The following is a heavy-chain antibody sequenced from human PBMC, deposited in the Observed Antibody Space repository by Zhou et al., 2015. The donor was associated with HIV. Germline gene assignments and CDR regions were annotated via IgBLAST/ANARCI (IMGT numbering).Heavy chain of an antibody. D-gene: IGHD2-2*01. CDR3: ARDQLPAAMGDDAFDI. CDR2: IIPIFGTA. J-gene: IGHJ3*02. Sequence: QVQLVQSGAEVKKPGSSVKVSCKASGGTFSSYAISWVRQAPGQGLEWMGGIIPIFGTANYAQKFQGRVTITADKSTSTAYMELSSLRSEDTAVYYCARDQLPAAMGDDAFDIWGQGDNGHRLF. CDR1: GGTFSSYA. V-gene: IGHV1-69*06.